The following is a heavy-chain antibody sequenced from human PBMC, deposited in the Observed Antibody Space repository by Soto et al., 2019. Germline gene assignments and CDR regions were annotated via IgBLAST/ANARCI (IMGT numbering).Heavy chain of an antibody. D-gene: IGHD3-10*01. CDR1: GFTFSSYG. V-gene: IGHV3-30*18. J-gene: IGHJ4*02. CDR3: AKDVYYYGSGSYYAFDY. CDR2: ISYDGSNK. Sequence: GGSLRLSCAASGFTFSSYGMHWVRQAPGKGLEWVAVISYDGSNKYYADSVKGRFTISRDNSKNTLYLQMNSLRAEDTAVYYCAKDVYYYGSGSYYAFDYWGQGTLVTVSS.